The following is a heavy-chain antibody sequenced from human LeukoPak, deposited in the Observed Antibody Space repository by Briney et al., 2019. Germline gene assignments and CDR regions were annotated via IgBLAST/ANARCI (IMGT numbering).Heavy chain of an antibody. J-gene: IGHJ4*02. CDR1: GYTFSNVD. D-gene: IGHD5-12*01. Sequence: ASVKVACKASGYTFSNVDINWVRQATGQGPEWMGWMNPELGSTGYAQKFQGRVTMTRDSSKSTAYMELVNLRFEDSAIYYCTRAIRHQLLSDYWGQGTLVTVSS. V-gene: IGHV1-8*01. CDR2: MNPELGST. CDR3: TRAIRHQLLSDY.